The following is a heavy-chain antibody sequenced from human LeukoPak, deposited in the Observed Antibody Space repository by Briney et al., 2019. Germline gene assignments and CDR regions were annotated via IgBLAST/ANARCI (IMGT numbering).Heavy chain of an antibody. CDR1: GFTFSSYG. V-gene: IGHV3-23*01. CDR3: ALTQGGVYFAY. Sequence: PGGTLRLSCAASGFTFSSYGMSWVRQAPGKGLEWVSAISGSGGSTYYADSVKGRFTISRDNSKNTLYLQMNSLRAEDTALYYCALTQGGVYFAYWGRGTLVTVSS. J-gene: IGHJ4*01. D-gene: IGHD4-23*01. CDR2: ISGSGGST.